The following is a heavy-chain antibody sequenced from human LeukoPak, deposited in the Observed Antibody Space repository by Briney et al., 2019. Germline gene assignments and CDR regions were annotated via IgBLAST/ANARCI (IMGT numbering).Heavy chain of an antibody. CDR1: GGSFSGYY. Sequence: PSETLSLTCAVYGGSFSGYYWSWIRQPPGKGLEWIGEINHSGSTNYNPSLKSRVTISVDTSKNQFSLKLSSVTAADTAVYYCARGLVDFWSGYYTRLGAYYMDVWAKGPRSPSP. CDR2: INHSGST. V-gene: IGHV4-34*01. J-gene: IGHJ6*03. D-gene: IGHD3-3*01. CDR3: ARGLVDFWSGYYTRLGAYYMDV.